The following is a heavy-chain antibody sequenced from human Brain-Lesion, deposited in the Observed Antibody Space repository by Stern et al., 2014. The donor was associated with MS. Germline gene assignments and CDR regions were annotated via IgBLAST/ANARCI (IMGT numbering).Heavy chain of an antibody. D-gene: IGHD1-26*01. CDR3: ATGGRVGAPTYYGMDV. CDR2: FDPEDGET. V-gene: IGHV1-24*01. Sequence: VQLVESGAEVKKPGASVKVSCKVSGYTLTELSMHWVRQAPGKGLAWMGGFDPEDGETIYAQKFQGRVTMTEDTSTDTAYMELSSLRSEDTAVYYCATGGRVGAPTYYGMDVWGQGTAVIVSS. CDR1: GYTLTELS. J-gene: IGHJ6*02.